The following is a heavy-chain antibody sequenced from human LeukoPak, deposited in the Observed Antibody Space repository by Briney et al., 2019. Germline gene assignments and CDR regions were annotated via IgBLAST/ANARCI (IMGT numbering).Heavy chain of an antibody. V-gene: IGHV1-46*01. CDR2: IKSGDDGT. CDR3: ARGVPSAFWFDP. J-gene: IGHJ5*02. Sequence: ASVKVSCKASGYTFTSYHMHWVRQAPGQGLEWMGIIKSGDDGTIYAQKFQGRVAMTRDTSTSTVYMELSGLTSEDTAVYFCARGVPSAFWFDPWGQGTLVTVSS. D-gene: IGHD2-2*01. CDR1: GYTFTSYH.